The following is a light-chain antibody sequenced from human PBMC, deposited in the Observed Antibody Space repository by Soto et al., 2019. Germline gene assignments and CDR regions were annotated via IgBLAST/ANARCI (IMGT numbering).Light chain of an antibody. Sequence: EIVMTQSPATLSVSPGERATLSCRASQSVNIYLAWYQQKPGQAPRLLIFGASSRATGIPARFSGRGSGTEFNLTISILQSEDFAVYFCQQYDDWLRLTCGVGTKFDIK. V-gene: IGKV3D-15*01. CDR3: QQYDDWLRLT. CDR1: QSVNIY. J-gene: IGKJ4*02. CDR2: GAS.